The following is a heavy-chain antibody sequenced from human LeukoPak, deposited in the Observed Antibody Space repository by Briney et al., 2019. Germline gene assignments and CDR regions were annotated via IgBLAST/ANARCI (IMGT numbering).Heavy chain of an antibody. CDR1: GFTFSSYG. J-gene: IGHJ4*02. CDR2: IWYDGSNK. Sequence: GGSLRLSCAASGFTFSSYGMHWVRQAPGKGLEWVAVIWYDGSNKYYADSVKGRFTISRDNSKNTLYLQMNSLRAEDTAVYYCAREVKIAAAGLDYWGQGTLVTVSS. CDR3: AREVKIAAAGLDY. V-gene: IGHV3-33*01. D-gene: IGHD6-13*01.